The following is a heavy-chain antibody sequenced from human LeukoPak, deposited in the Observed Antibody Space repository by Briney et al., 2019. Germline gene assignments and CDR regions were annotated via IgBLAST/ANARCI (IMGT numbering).Heavy chain of an antibody. Sequence: PSETLSLTCTVSGGSISSYYWSWIRQPPGKGLEWIGYIYYSGSTNYNPSLKSRVTISVDTSKKQFSLKLSSVTAADTAVYYCARSLGNYSYGMHVWGQGTTVTVSS. V-gene: IGHV4-59*08. D-gene: IGHD1-26*01. CDR2: IYYSGST. CDR1: GGSISSYY. CDR3: ARSLGNYSYGMHV. J-gene: IGHJ6*02.